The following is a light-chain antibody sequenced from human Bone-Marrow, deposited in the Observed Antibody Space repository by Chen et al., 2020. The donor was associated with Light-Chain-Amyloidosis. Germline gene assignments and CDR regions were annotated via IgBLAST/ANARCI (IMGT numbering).Light chain of an antibody. CDR2: DDS. CDR3: QVWDRSSDRPV. Sequence: SYVLTHPSSVSWAPGQTATFACGGNNIGSTSVHWYQQTPGQAPLLVVYDDSDRPSGIPERLSGSNSGNTATPTISRVEAGDEADYYCQVWDRSSDRPVFGGGTKLTVL. J-gene: IGLJ3*02. V-gene: IGLV3-21*02. CDR1: NIGSTS.